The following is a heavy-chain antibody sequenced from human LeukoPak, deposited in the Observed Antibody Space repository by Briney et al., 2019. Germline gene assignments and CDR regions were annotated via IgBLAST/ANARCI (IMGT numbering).Heavy chain of an antibody. J-gene: IGHJ4*02. D-gene: IGHD1-1*01. CDR3: ARDRLGNTIDY. CDR2: IYFSGST. CDR1: AGSMSSYY. Sequence: SETLSLTCTVSAGSMSSYYWSWIRQPPGKGLEWIGYIYFSGSTNYNPSLKSRVTISVDTSKNQVSLKLSSVTAADTAVYYCARDRLGNTIDYWGQGTLVTVSS. V-gene: IGHV4-59*01.